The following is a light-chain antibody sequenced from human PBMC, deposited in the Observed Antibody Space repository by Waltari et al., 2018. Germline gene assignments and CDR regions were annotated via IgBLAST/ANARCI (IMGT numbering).Light chain of an antibody. V-gene: IGKV1-5*03. Sequence: DIQMTQSPSTLPASVGDRVTITCRASQSIGSWLAWYQQKPGKAPNLLIYEASNLESGVPSRFTGSGPGTEFTLTINSLQPDDFATYYCQQYDSFSYTFGQGTKVQIK. CDR1: QSIGSW. CDR3: QQYDSFSYT. CDR2: EAS. J-gene: IGKJ2*01.